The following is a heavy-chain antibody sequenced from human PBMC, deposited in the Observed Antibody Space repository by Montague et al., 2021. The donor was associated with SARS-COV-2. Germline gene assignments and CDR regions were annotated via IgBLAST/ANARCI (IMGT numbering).Heavy chain of an antibody. D-gene: IGHD3-16*02. CDR2: IYHSGST. V-gene: IGHV4-59*01. CDR1: GGSISSYY. Sequence: SETLSLTCAVSGGSISSYYWSWIRQPPGKGLEWIGYIYHSGSTNYNPSLKSRVTISVDTSKNQFSLKLSSVTAADTAVYYCARGGGYVCGGYRYFHWFDPWGQGTLVTVSS. CDR3: ARGGGYVCGGYRYFHWFDP. J-gene: IGHJ5*02.